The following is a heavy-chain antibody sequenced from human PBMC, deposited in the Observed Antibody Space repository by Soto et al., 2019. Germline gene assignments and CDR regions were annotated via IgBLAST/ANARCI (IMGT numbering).Heavy chain of an antibody. Sequence: QVQLVESGGGVVQPGRSLRLSCAASGFTFSSYGMHWVRQAPGKGLEWVAVIWYDGSNKYYADSVKGRFTISRDNSKNTLYLQMNSLRAEDTAVYYCARSDSIVGATDYWGQGTLVTVSS. CDR3: ARSDSIVGATDY. V-gene: IGHV3-33*01. D-gene: IGHD1-26*01. CDR1: GFTFSSYG. J-gene: IGHJ4*02. CDR2: IWYDGSNK.